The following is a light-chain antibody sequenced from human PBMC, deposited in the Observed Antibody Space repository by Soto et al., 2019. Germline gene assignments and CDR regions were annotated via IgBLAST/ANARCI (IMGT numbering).Light chain of an antibody. Sequence: IPLTQSPSSLSASVGDRVTIPCRAGQDISTSLDWYQQKPGKPPKLLIYDASTLESRVPSRFSGSRSGTDSTLTLSSLPPEQFATHFYQQLQRYPLTFGGGTGVDIK. V-gene: IGKV1-13*02. CDR2: DAS. CDR3: QQLQRYPLT. J-gene: IGKJ4*01. CDR1: QDISTS.